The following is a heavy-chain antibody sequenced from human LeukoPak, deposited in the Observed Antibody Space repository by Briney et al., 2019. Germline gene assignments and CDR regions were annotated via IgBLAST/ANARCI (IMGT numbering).Heavy chain of an antibody. Sequence: ASVKVSCKASGVTFSNSGITWVRQAPGQGLEWMGRIIPVLEEAQYAQNFQGKVTITADKSTSTAYMELHSLTSEDTAVYYCARDHLELGTHWFDPWGQGTLVTVSS. CDR3: ARDHLELGTHWFDP. CDR2: IIPVLEEA. CDR1: GVTFSNSG. J-gene: IGHJ5*02. D-gene: IGHD1-7*01. V-gene: IGHV1-69*04.